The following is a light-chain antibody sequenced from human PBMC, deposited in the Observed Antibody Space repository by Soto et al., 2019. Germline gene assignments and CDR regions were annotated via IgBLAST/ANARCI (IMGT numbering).Light chain of an antibody. J-gene: IGLJ2*01. V-gene: IGLV2-14*03. CDR1: SSEIGAYNF. CDR3: TSWTTSTTMI. CDR2: DVN. Sequence: QSVLTQPASVSGSPGQSITISCTGTSSEIGAYNFVSWYQQHPGKAPKLKLYDVNIRPSGVSNRFSGSKSGNTASLTISGLQAEDEADYYCTSWTTSTTMIFGGGTKVTVL.